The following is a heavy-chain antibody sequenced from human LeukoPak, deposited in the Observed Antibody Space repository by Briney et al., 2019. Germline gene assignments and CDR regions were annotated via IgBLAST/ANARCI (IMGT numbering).Heavy chain of an antibody. CDR2: ISYDGSSK. D-gene: IGHD1-26*01. CDR3: AREWELVY. J-gene: IGHJ4*02. Sequence: GGSLRLSCAASGFTFSRYTMHWVRQAPGKGLEWVAVISYDGSSKYYADSVKGRITISRDNSKNTLYLQMSSLRAEDTAVYYCAREWELVYWGQGTLVTVCS. V-gene: IGHV3-30-3*01. CDR1: GFTFSRYT.